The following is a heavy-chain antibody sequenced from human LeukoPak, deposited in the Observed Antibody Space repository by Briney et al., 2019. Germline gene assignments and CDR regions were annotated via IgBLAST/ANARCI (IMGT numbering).Heavy chain of an antibody. Sequence: GGSLRLSCAASGFTFSSYGMHWVRQAPGKGLEWVAVISYDGSNKYYADSVKGRFTISRDDSKNTLYLQVNGLRAEDTAVYYCAKDLSVGPYAFDIWGQGTMVTVSS. J-gene: IGHJ3*02. V-gene: IGHV3-30*18. CDR1: GFTFSSYG. CDR2: ISYDGSNK. CDR3: AKDLSVGPYAFDI. D-gene: IGHD4-23*01.